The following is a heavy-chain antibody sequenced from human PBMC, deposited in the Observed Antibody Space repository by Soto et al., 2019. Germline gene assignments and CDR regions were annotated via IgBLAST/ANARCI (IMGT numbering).Heavy chain of an antibody. D-gene: IGHD6-19*01. CDR2: MNPNSGNT. CDR1: GYTFTSYD. Sequence: ASVKVSCKASGYTFTSYDINWVRQATGQGLEWMGWMNPNSGNTGYAQKFQGRVTMTRNTSISAAYMELSSLRSEDTAVYYCARARRSGYGSGWSGNNHFDIWGQGTMVTVS. J-gene: IGHJ3*02. V-gene: IGHV1-8*01. CDR3: ARARRSGYGSGWSGNNHFDI.